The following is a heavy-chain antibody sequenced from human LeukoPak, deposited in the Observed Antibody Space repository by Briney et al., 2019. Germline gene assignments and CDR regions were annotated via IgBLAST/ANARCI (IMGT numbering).Heavy chain of an antibody. CDR3: ARHGRWFGDRRDY. J-gene: IGHJ4*02. CDR1: GGSISSSTYY. V-gene: IGHV4-39*01. D-gene: IGHD3-10*01. CDR2: ISYTGIT. Sequence: NTSETLSLTCTVSGGSISSSTYYWGWIRQPPGKGLAWIGSISYTGITYYNPSLKSRVTISVGTSKNQFSLKLSSVTAADTAVYYCARHGRWFGDRRDYWGQGTLVTVSS.